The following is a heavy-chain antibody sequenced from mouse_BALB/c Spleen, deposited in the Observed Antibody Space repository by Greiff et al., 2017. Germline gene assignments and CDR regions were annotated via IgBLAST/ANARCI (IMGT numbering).Heavy chain of an antibody. CDR2: ISYSGST. Sequence: VQLKESGPSLVKPSQTLSLTCSVTGDSITSGYWNWIRKFPGNKLEYMGYISYSGSTYYNPSLKSRISITRDTSKNQYYLQLNSVTTEDTATYYCARAYYGNYGWFAYWGQGTLVTVSA. J-gene: IGHJ3*01. CDR3: ARAYYGNYGWFAY. D-gene: IGHD2-10*01. CDR1: GDSITSGY. V-gene: IGHV3-8*02.